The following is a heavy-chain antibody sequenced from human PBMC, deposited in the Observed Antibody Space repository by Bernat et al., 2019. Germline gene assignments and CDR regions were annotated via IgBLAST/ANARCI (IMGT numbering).Heavy chain of an antibody. V-gene: IGHV3-33*01. CDR2: IWYDGSNK. Sequence: QVQLVESGGGVVQPGRSLRLSCAASGFTFSSYGMHWVRQAPGKGLEWVAVIWYDGSNKYYADSGKGRFTISRDNSKSTLYLQMNSLRAEDTAVYYCARGVRGSGRALDYGGQGTLVTVSS. D-gene: IGHD3-10*01. J-gene: IGHJ4*02. CDR3: ARGVRGSGRALDY. CDR1: GFTFSSYG.